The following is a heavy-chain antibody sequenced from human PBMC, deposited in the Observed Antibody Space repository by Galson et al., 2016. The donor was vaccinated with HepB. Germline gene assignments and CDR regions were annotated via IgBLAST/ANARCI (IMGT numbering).Heavy chain of an antibody. CDR3: AKCRSSDSTSCPNY. Sequence: SLRLSCAASGFTFINYAMPWVRQAPGKGLEWVSSISGSGGSTYYADSVKGRFTISRDNSKNTLYLQMNSLRAEDTALYFCAKCRSSDSTSCPNYWGQGTLVTVSS. CDR2: ISGSGGST. J-gene: IGHJ4*02. V-gene: IGHV3-23*01. CDR1: GFTFINYA. D-gene: IGHD2-2*01.